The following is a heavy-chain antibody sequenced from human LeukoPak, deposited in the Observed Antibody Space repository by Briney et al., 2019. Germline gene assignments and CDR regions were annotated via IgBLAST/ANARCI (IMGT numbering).Heavy chain of an antibody. J-gene: IGHJ4*02. CDR1: GGSISSSSYY. Sequence: PSETLSLTCTVSGGSISSSSYYWGWIRQPPGKGLEWIGSIYCSGSTYYNPSLKSRVTISVDTSKNQFSLKLSSVTAADTAVYYCARHDAFPTTTVVTGGFDYWGQGTLVTVSS. CDR2: IYCSGST. CDR3: ARHDAFPTTTVVTGGFDY. V-gene: IGHV4-39*01. D-gene: IGHD4-23*01.